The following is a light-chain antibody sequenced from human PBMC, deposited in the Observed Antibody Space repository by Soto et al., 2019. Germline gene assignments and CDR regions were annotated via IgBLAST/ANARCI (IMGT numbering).Light chain of an antibody. CDR1: QSIRYW. CDR2: GAS. CDR3: QQAYSFPLT. J-gene: IGKJ4*01. V-gene: IGKV1-12*01. Sequence: DIPMTQSPSSVSASVGDRVTITCRASQSIRYWLAWYQQKPGKAPKMLIKGASSLQTGVPSRFSGSGSGTDFTLTIISLQPEDIATYYCQQAYSFPLTLGGGTKVEI.